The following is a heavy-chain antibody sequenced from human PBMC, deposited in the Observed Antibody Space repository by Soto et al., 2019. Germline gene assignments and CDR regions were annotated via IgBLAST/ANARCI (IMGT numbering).Heavy chain of an antibody. CDR1: GFTFSSYA. CDR2: ISGSGGST. D-gene: IGHD3-10*01. V-gene: IGHV3-23*01. CDR3: AEDRGFVYYGSGYDASDI. Sequence: EVQLLESGGGLVQPGGSLRLSCAASGFTFSSYAMSWVRQAPGKGLEWVSAISGSGGSTYYADSVKGRFTISRDNSKNTLYLQMNSLRAEDTAVYYCAEDRGFVYYGSGYDASDIWGKGTMVTVSS. J-gene: IGHJ3*02.